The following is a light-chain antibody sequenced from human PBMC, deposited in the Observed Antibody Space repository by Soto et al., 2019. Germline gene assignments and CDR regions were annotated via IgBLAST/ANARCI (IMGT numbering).Light chain of an antibody. J-gene: IGKJ4*01. CDR1: RSVLNSSNNKNY. CDR2: WAS. CDR3: QQYDDLPST. Sequence: DIVMTQSPDSLAVSLGERATINCKPSRSVLNSSNNKNYLAWYQQKPGQSPKLLIYWASTREFGVPDRFSGSGSGTEFALTISSLQPEDVATYYCQQYDDLPSTFGGGTKVEV. V-gene: IGKV4-1*01.